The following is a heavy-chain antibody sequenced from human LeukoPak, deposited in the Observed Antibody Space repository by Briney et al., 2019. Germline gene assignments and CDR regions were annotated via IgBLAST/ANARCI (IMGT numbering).Heavy chain of an antibody. D-gene: IGHD1-26*01. CDR1: GGSFSVYY. J-gene: IGHJ4*02. CDR3: ARGHIDSGSYRPTLFDY. Sequence: SQTLSLTCALYGGSFSVYYWSWIRQPPGKGLDWIGEINHRGSTNYNPSPKSRVTLSVDTCKHQFSLQLSSVPAADTAVYYCARGHIDSGSYRPTLFDYWGQGTLVSVSS. CDR2: INHRGST. V-gene: IGHV4-34*01.